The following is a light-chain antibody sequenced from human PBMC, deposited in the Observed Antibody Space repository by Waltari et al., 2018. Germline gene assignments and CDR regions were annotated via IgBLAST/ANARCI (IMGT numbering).Light chain of an antibody. CDR3: QQYYSTPLT. CDR2: WAA. J-gene: IGKJ4*01. Sequence: DIVMTQSPDSLAVSLGERATINCKSSQSVLYSSNNKNYLACDQQKPEQPPKLLIYWAATRESRVPDRFRGSGSGTDFTLTISSLQAEDVAVYYCQQYYSTPLTFGGGTKVEIK. CDR1: QSVLYSSNNKNY. V-gene: IGKV4-1*01.